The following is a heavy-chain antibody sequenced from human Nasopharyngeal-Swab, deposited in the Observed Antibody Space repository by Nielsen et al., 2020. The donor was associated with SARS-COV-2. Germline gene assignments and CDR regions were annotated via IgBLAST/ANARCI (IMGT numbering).Heavy chain of an antibody. Sequence: GESLKISCVASGFTFSNYAMSWARQAPGKGLEWVSTISARGTSTFYVDSVKGRFTISRDNSKNTLHVQMSSLRAEETAVYYCAREGQGTPIDFWGQGTLVTVSS. CDR3: AREGQGTPIDF. D-gene: IGHD3-10*01. CDR2: ISARGTST. J-gene: IGHJ4*02. V-gene: IGHV3-23*01. CDR1: GFTFSNYA.